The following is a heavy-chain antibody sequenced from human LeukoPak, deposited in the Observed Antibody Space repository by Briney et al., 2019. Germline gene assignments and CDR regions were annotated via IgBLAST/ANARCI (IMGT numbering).Heavy chain of an antibody. V-gene: IGHV1-46*01. D-gene: IGHD7-27*01. J-gene: IGHJ4*02. CDR3: VRDPELGTANYYFDY. Sequence: VASVTVSCKASGYTFTSYYMHWVRQAPGQGLEWMGIINPSGGSTNYAQKFQGRVTMTRDTSTSTVYMELSSLRSEDTAVYYCVRDPELGTANYYFDYWGQGTLVTVSS. CDR2: INPSGGST. CDR1: GYTFTSYY.